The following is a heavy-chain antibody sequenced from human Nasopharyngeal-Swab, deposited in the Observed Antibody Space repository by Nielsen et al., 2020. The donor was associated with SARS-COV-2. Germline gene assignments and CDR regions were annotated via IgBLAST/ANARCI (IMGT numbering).Heavy chain of an antibody. Sequence: ASVKVSCKASGYTCTSYDINWVRQATGQGLEWMGWMNPNSGNTGYAQKFQGRVTMTRNTSISTAYMELSSLRSEDTAVYYCARSYGDYEDNWFDPWGQGTLVTVSS. CDR1: GYTCTSYD. V-gene: IGHV1-8*01. D-gene: IGHD4-17*01. CDR3: ARSYGDYEDNWFDP. CDR2: MNPNSGNT. J-gene: IGHJ5*02.